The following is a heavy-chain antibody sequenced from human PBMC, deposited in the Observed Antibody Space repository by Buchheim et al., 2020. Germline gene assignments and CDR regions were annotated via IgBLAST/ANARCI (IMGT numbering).Heavy chain of an antibody. J-gene: IGHJ4*02. CDR1: GFTFSSYA. CDR2: ISGSGGST. Sequence: EVQLLESGGGLVQPGGSLRLSCAASGFTFSSYAMSWVRQAPGKGLEWVSAISGSGGSTYYADSVKGRFTISRDNSKNTLYLQMNSLRAEDTAVYYCAKCGHYDILTGYLGVYFDYWGQGTL. CDR3: AKCGHYDILTGYLGVYFDY. V-gene: IGHV3-23*01. D-gene: IGHD3-9*01.